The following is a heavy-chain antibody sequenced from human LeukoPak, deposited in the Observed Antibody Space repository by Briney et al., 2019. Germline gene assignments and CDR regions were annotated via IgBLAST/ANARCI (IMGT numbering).Heavy chain of an antibody. CDR2: IYTSRST. CDR3: ARLEQWLVHAFDI. D-gene: IGHD6-19*01. V-gene: IGHV4-61*02. J-gene: IGHJ3*02. CDR1: GGSISSGSYY. Sequence: PSQTLSLTCTVSGGSISSGSYYWSWIRQPAGKGLEWIGRIYTSRSTNYNPSLKRRVPISVDTSKNQFSLKLGSVTAADTAVYYCARLEQWLVHAFDIWGQGTMVTVSS.